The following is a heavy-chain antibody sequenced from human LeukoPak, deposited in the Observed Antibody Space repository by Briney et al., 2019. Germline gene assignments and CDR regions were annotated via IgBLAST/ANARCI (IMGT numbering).Heavy chain of an antibody. CDR3: ARLVNGDAFDI. CDR1: GGSISSYY. V-gene: IGHV4-39*01. J-gene: IGHJ3*02. CDR2: IYYSGST. Sequence: SETLSLTCTVSGGSISSYYWGWIRQPPGKGLEWIGSIYYSGSTYYNPSLKSRVTISVDTSKNQFSLKLSSVTAADTAVYYCARLVNGDAFDIWGQGTMVTVSS.